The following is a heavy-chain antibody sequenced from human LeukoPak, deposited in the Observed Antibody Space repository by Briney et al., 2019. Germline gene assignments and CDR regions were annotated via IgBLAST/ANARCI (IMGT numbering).Heavy chain of an antibody. CDR1: GGTFSSYA. V-gene: IGHV1-69*13. CDR2: IIPIFGTA. D-gene: IGHD5-24*01. Sequence: ASVKVSCKASGGTFSSYAISWVRQAPGQGLEWMGGIIPIFGTANYAQKFQGRVTITADDSTSTAYMELSSLRSEDTAVYYCASSGDGYNYLQDDYWGQGTLVTVSS. CDR3: ASSGDGYNYLQDDY. J-gene: IGHJ4*02.